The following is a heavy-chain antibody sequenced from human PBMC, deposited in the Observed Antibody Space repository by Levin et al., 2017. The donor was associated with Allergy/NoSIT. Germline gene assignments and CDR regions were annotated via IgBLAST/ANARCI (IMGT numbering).Heavy chain of an antibody. V-gene: IGHV1-8*01. CDR3: ARGPVAGTVYYYYGMDV. Sequence: ASVKVSCKASGYTFTSYDINWVRQATGQGLEWMGWMNPNSGNTGYAQKFQGRVTMTRNTSISTAYMELSSLRSEDTAVYYCARGPVAGTVYYYYGMDVWGQGTTVTVSS. CDR1: GYTFTSYD. D-gene: IGHD6-19*01. CDR2: MNPNSGNT. J-gene: IGHJ6*02.